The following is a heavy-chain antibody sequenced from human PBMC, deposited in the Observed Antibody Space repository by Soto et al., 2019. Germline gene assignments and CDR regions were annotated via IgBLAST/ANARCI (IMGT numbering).Heavy chain of an antibody. CDR2: IIPIFGTA. D-gene: IGHD3-22*01. Sequence: SVKVSCKASGGTFSSYAISWVRQAPGQGLEWMGGIIPIFGTANYAQKFQGRVTITADKSTSTAYMELSSLRSEDTAVYYCARHSHTSYYYDSSGYYQYWGQGTLVTVSS. V-gene: IGHV1-69*06. CDR3: ARHSHTSYYYDSSGYYQY. CDR1: GGTFSSYA. J-gene: IGHJ4*02.